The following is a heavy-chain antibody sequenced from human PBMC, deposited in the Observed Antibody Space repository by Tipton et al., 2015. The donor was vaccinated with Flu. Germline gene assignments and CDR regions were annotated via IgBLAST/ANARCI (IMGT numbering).Heavy chain of an antibody. CDR3: ARDPSRYCSGGSCFQFDY. Sequence: SLRLSCAVSGGSISSSNWWSWVRQSPGKGLEWIGEIHHSGSTNYNPSLKSRVTISVDKSKNQFSLNLSSVTAADTAVYYCARDPSRYCSGGSCFQFDYWGQGTLVTVSS. V-gene: IGHV4-4*02. D-gene: IGHD2-15*01. CDR1: GGSISSSNW. CDR2: IHHSGST. J-gene: IGHJ4*02.